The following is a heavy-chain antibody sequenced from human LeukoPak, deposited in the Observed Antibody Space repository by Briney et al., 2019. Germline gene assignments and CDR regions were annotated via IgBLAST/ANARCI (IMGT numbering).Heavy chain of an antibody. D-gene: IGHD2-2*02. CDR3: TRRTPYCSSTSCYREGGDYFDY. J-gene: IGHJ4*02. CDR2: IRSKANSYAT. Sequence: PGGSLRLSCAASGFTFSGSAMHWVRQASGKGLEWVGRIRSKANSYATAYAASVKGRFTISRDDSKNTAYLQMNSLKTEDTAVYYCTRRTPYCSSTSCYREGGDYFDYWGQGTLVTVPS. CDR1: GFTFSGSA. V-gene: IGHV3-73*01.